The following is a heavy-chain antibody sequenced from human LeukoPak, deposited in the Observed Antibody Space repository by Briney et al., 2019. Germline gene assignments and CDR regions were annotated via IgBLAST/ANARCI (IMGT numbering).Heavy chain of an antibody. CDR3: ASRDSTRAYYYGMDV. CDR1: GYTFTGYY. CDR2: IIPIFGTA. J-gene: IGHJ6*02. Sequence: GASVKVSCKASGYTFTGYYTHWVRQAPGQGLEWMGGIIPIFGTANYAQKFQGRVTITADESTSTAYMELSSLRSEDTAVYYCASRDSTRAYYYGMDVWGQGTTVTVSS. V-gene: IGHV1-69*13.